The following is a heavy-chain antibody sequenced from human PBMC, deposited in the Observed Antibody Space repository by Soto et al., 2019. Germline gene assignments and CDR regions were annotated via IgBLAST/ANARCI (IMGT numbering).Heavy chain of an antibody. CDR2: ISYDGSNK. J-gene: IGHJ5*02. Sequence: PGGSLRLSCAASGFTFSSYAMHWVRQAPGKGLEWVAVISYDGSNKYYADSVKGRFTISRDNSKNTLYLQMNSLRAEDTAVYYCAKDQGILFAPNWFDPWGQGTLVTVSS. V-gene: IGHV3-30*04. D-gene: IGHD2-15*01. CDR1: GFTFSSYA. CDR3: AKDQGILFAPNWFDP.